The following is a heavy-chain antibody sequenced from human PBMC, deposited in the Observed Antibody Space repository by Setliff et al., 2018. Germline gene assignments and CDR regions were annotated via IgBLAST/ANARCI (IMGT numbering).Heavy chain of an antibody. D-gene: IGHD6-19*01. CDR3: ARAHTWSLPPFSGWSFDS. CDR2: IHHSGKA. V-gene: IGHV4-38-2*01. Sequence: SETLSLTCAVSGFSISSGYYWGWIRQPPGKGLEWIVNIHHSGKAYYNPSLKSRVTMSVDTSKDHVSLKLSSVTAADTAVYYCARAHTWSLPPFSGWSFDSWGQGTLVTVSS. CDR1: GFSISSGYY. J-gene: IGHJ4*02.